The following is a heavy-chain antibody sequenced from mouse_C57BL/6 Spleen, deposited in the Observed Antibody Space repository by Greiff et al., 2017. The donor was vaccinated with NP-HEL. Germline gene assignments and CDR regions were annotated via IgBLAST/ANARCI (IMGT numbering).Heavy chain of an antibody. CDR1: GFSFNTYA. D-gene: IGHD2-4*01. J-gene: IGHJ4*01. V-gene: IGHV10-1*01. CDR3: VSYYDYDWGAMDY. CDR2: IRSKSNNYAT. Sequence: EPGGGLVQPKGSLKLSCAASGFSFNTYAMNWVRQAPGKGLEWVARIRSKSNNYATYYADSVKDRFTISRDDSESMLYLQMNNLKTEDTAMYYCVSYYDYDWGAMDYWGQGTSVTVSS.